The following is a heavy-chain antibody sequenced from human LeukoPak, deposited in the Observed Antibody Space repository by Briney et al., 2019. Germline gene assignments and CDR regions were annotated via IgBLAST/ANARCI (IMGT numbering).Heavy chain of an antibody. CDR1: GDSISNYY. D-gene: IGHD3-22*01. V-gene: IGHV4-59*08. Sequence: SETLSLTCTVSGDSISNYYWSWIRQPPGKGLEWIGNIYYSGRTNYNPSLKSRVTVSVDTSKNQFSLKLSSVTAADTAVYYCARQGVEYYYDSSGCDYWGQGTLVTVSS. J-gene: IGHJ4*02. CDR2: IYYSGRT. CDR3: ARQGVEYYYDSSGCDY.